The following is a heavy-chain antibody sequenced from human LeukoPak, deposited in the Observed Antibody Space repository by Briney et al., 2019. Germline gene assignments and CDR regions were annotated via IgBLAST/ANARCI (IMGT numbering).Heavy chain of an antibody. CDR1: GGSISSYY. V-gene: IGHV4-59*01. J-gene: IGHJ4*02. Sequence: SETLSLTCTVSGGSISSYYWSWIRQPPGKGLEWIGYIYYSGSTNYNPSLKSRVTISVDTSKNQFSLKLSSVTAADTAVYYCASHYDFWSGYYNYWGQGTLVTVSS. CDR2: IYYSGST. CDR3: ASHYDFWSGYYNY. D-gene: IGHD3-3*01.